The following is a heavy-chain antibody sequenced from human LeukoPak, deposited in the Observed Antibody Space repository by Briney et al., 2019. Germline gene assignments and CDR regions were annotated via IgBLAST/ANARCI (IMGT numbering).Heavy chain of an antibody. D-gene: IGHD5-24*01. CDR1: GFTFSSYA. J-gene: IGHJ4*02. V-gene: IGHV3-23*01. CDR3: AKWTSRDGYNGALESY. Sequence: GGSLRLSCAASGFTFSSYAMSWVRQAPGKGLEWVSAISGSGGSTYYADSVKGRFTISRDNSKNTLYLQMNSLRAEDTAVYYCAKWTSRDGYNGALESYWGQGTLVTVSS. CDR2: ISGSGGST.